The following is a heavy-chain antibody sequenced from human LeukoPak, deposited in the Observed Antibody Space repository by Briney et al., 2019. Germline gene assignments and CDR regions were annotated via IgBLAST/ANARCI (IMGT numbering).Heavy chain of an antibody. D-gene: IGHD1-26*01. V-gene: IGHV3-30*02. CDR1: GFTFNNFG. CDR3: ARDLVVVGATDY. Sequence: GGSLRLSCEASGFTFNNFGMHWVRQAPGKGLEWVAFIGYDESKKYYAESVKGRFTISRDDSKNTLYLQMSALKTEDTAVYYCARDLVVVGATDYWGQGTLVTVSS. CDR2: IGYDESKK. J-gene: IGHJ4*02.